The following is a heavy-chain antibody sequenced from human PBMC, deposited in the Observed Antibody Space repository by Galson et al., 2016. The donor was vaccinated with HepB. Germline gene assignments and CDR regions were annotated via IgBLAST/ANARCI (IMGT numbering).Heavy chain of an antibody. V-gene: IGHV4-39*01. CDR2: FYYSGIT. J-gene: IGHJ2*01. Sequence: SETLSLTCTVSGGSATSSGSYWGWIRQPPGKGLEWIVSFYYSGITFYNPSLKSRVAISIDPSKSQFTLSLRSVTAADTAVYYCARRSDMHGRYWYFELWGRGTLVAVSS. D-gene: IGHD1-26*01. CDR1: GGSATSSGSY. CDR3: ARRSDMHGRYWYFEL.